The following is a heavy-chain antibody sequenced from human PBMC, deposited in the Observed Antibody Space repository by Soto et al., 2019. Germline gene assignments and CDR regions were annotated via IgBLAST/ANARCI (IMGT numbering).Heavy chain of an antibody. Sequence: SETLSLTCTVSGCSISSYYWSWIRQPPGKGLEWIGYIYYSGSTNYNPSLKSRVTISVDTSKNQFSLKLSSVTAADTAVYYCARGYDFWSGKLSWFEPWGQGTLVNVSS. V-gene: IGHV4-59*01. CDR3: ARGYDFWSGKLSWFEP. J-gene: IGHJ5*02. CDR2: IYYSGST. D-gene: IGHD3-3*01. CDR1: GCSISSYY.